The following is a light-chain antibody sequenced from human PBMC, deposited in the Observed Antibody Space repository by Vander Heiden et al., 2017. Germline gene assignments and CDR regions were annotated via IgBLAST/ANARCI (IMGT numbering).Light chain of an antibody. J-gene: IGKJ1*01. CDR3: HQYGSSPGT. Sequence: DIVLTQSPGTLSLSPGERATLSCRASQRVSSSYLAWYQQKPGQAPRLLIYGASSRATGIPDRFSGSGSGTDFTLTISRLEPEDFAVYYCHQYGSSPGTFGQGTKVEIK. CDR2: GAS. V-gene: IGKV3-20*01. CDR1: QRVSSSY.